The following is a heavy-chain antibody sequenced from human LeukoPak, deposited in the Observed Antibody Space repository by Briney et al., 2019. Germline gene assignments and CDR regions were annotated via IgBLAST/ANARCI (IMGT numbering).Heavy chain of an antibody. CDR3: ASGGSDSSGYYYPWY. D-gene: IGHD3-22*01. CDR2: INPSGGST. J-gene: IGHJ4*02. Sequence: GASVKVSCKASGYTFTNYYMHWVRQAPGQGLEWMGIINPSGGSTSYAQKFQGRVTMTRDTSTSTVYMELSSLRSEDTAVYYCASGGSDSSGYYYPWYWGQGTLVTVSS. CDR1: GYTFTNYY. V-gene: IGHV1-46*01.